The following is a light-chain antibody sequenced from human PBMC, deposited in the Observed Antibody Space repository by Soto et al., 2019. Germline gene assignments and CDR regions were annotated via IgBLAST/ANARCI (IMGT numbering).Light chain of an antibody. V-gene: IGLV2-23*01. CDR1: SSDVGSYNL. Sequence: QSALTQPASVSGSPGQSITISCTGTSSDVGSYNLVSWYQQHPGKAPKLMIYEGSKRPSGVSNRFSGSKSGNTASLTISGLQAEDEDDYYCCSYGVFGGGIKLTVL. J-gene: IGLJ2*01. CDR3: CSYGV. CDR2: EGS.